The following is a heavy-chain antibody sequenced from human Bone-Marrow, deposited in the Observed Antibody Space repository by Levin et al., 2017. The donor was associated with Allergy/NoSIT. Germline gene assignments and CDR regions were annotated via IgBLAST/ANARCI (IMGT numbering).Heavy chain of an antibody. D-gene: IGHD3-22*01. CDR3: ATGRMRLDSSGWFFSYYYGTDV. J-gene: IGHJ6*02. CDR1: GGSISSFP. V-gene: IGHV4-59*01. Sequence: PSETLSLTCTVSGGSISSFPWSWIRQPPEKGLEWIGYVASSGITQSNPPPKARVPIPVASPKTQVSLKLTSVTAADTGVYYCATGRMRLDSSGWFFSYYYGTDVWGRGTTVTVSS. CDR2: VASSGIT.